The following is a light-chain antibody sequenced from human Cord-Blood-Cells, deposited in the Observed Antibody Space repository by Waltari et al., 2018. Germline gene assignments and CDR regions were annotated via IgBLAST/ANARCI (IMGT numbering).Light chain of an antibody. CDR3: QQYNNWPYS. V-gene: IGKV3-15*01. CDR1: QSVSSN. J-gene: IGKJ2*03. CDR2: GAS. Sequence: ELVMPQSPATLSVSPGAPATLSCRASQSVSSNLAWYQQKPGQAPGLLIYGASTRATGIPARFSGSGSGTEFTLTISSLQSEDFAVYYCQQYNNWPYSFGQGTKLEIK.